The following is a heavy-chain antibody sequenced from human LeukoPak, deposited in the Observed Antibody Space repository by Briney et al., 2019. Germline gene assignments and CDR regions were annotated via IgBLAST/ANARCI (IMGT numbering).Heavy chain of an antibody. CDR3: ARYYSGSYTGDY. CDR1: AYTFTNYF. CDR2: ISGYNGNT. J-gene: IGHJ4*02. Sequence: ASVKVSCKASAYTFTNYFITWVRQAPGQGLEWMGWISGYNGNTNYAQKFQGRVTMTTDTSTNTAYMELRSLRSDDTAVYYCARYYSGSYTGDYWGQGTLVTVSS. D-gene: IGHD1-26*01. V-gene: IGHV1-18*01.